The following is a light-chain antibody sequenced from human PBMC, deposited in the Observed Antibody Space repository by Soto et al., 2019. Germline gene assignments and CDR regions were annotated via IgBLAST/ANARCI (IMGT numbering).Light chain of an antibody. V-gene: IGKV3-15*01. CDR3: QQYQWWLLT. CDR2: LTS. J-gene: IGKJ4*01. Sequence: EIVMTQSPATLSVSPGERATLSCRASQSAHNNLAWYQQKPGQAPRLLIYLTSTRATGVPARFSGSGSGTDFTLTISSLQSEDFAFYYCQQYQWWLLTFGGGTKVEIK. CDR1: QSAHNN.